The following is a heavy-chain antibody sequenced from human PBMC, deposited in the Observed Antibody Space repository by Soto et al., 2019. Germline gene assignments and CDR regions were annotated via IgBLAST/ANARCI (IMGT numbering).Heavy chain of an antibody. CDR3: ARTRVVAATPYYYYYYMDV. D-gene: IGHD2-15*01. CDR2: IYYSGST. Sequence: SETLSLTCTVSGGSISSGGYYWSWIRQHPGKGLEWIGYIYYSGSTYYNPSLKSRVTTSVDTSKNQFSLKLSSVTAADTAVYYCARTRVVAATPYYYYYYMDVWGKGTTVTVSS. V-gene: IGHV4-31*03. CDR1: GGSISSGGYY. J-gene: IGHJ6*03.